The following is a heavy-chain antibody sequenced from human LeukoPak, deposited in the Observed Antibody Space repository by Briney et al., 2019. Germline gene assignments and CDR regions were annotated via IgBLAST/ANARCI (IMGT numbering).Heavy chain of an antibody. J-gene: IGHJ4*02. Sequence: ASVKVSCKASGYAFTSYGISWVRQAPGQGLEWMGWISGNNDNTNSAQKLQGRVTMTADTSTSTAYMELRSLRSDDTAVCYCARDPRVGATRVDYWGQGTLVTVSS. V-gene: IGHV1-18*01. D-gene: IGHD1-26*01. CDR1: GYAFTSYG. CDR2: ISGNNDNT. CDR3: ARDPRVGATRVDY.